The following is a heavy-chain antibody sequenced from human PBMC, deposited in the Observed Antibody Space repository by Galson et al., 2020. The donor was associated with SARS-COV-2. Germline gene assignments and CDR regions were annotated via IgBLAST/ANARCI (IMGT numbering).Heavy chain of an antibody. Sequence: SQASETLSLTCAAYGGSFSGYYWSWIRQPPGKGLEWIGEINHSGSTNYNPSLKSRVTISVDTSKNQFSLKLSSVTAADTAVYYCARGKTVTTFYYYYGMDVWGQGTTVTVSS. CDR2: INHSGST. V-gene: IGHV4-34*01. D-gene: IGHD4-17*01. J-gene: IGHJ6*02. CDR1: GGSFSGYY. CDR3: ARGKTVTTFYYYYGMDV.